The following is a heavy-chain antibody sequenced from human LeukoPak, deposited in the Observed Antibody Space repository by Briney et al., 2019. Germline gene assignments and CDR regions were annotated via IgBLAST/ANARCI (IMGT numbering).Heavy chain of an antibody. CDR1: GFTFSSYS. CDR3: AKVGPTYYDFWSGYPIDY. Sequence: GGSLRLSYAASGFTFSSYSMNWVRQAPGKGLEWVSSISSSSSYIYYADSVKGRFTISRDNAKNSLYLQMNSLRAEDTAVYYCAKVGPTYYDFWSGYPIDYWGQGTLVTVSS. CDR2: ISSSSSYI. J-gene: IGHJ4*02. D-gene: IGHD3-3*01. V-gene: IGHV3-21*04.